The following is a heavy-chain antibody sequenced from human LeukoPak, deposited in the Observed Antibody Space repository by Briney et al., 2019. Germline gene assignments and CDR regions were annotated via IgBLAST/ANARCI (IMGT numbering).Heavy chain of an antibody. CDR2: ISSSSSYI. Sequence: GGSLRLSCAAPGFTFSDYAMSWVRQAPGKGLEWVSSISSSSSYIYYADSVKGRFAILRDNAKNSLYLQMNSPRAEDTAVYYCARDRDDILTGYGFDPWGQGTLVTVSS. V-gene: IGHV3-21*01. D-gene: IGHD3-9*01. CDR1: GFTFSDYA. CDR3: ARDRDDILTGYGFDP. J-gene: IGHJ5*02.